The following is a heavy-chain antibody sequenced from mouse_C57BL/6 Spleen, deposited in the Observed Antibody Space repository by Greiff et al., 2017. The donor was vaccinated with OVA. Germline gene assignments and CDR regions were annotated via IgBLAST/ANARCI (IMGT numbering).Heavy chain of an antibody. CDR2: IDPNSGGT. J-gene: IGHJ2*01. CDR3: VCTTVVADFVY. D-gene: IGHD1-1*01. V-gene: IGHV1-72*01. Sequence: QVQLQQPGAELVKPGASVKLSCKASGYTFTSYWMHWVKQRPGRGLEWIGRIDPNSGGTKYNEKFKSKATLTVDKPSSAAHMQLSSLTSEDSAVYYCVCTTVVADFVYWGQDTTLTVSS. CDR1: GYTFTSYW.